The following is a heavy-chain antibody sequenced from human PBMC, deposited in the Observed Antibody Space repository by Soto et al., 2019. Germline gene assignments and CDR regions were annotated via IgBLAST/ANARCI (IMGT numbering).Heavy chain of an antibody. V-gene: IGHV4-59*01. CDR2: IYYSGST. CDR1: GDSISGYY. J-gene: IGHJ4*02. D-gene: IGHD2-15*01. Sequence: SETLSLTCTVSGDSISGYYWSWIRQPPGKGLEWIGYIYYSGSTNYNPPLKGRVTMSVDTSKNQFSLKLTSVTAADTAMYFCAKYRRTDAEGYTFDYWGQGALVTISS. CDR3: AKYRRTDAEGYTFDY.